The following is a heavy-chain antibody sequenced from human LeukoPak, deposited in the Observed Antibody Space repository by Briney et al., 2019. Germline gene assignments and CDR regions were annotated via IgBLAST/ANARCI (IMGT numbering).Heavy chain of an antibody. CDR3: AGSTGGSSGWSPFDY. J-gene: IGHJ4*02. D-gene: IGHD2-15*01. V-gene: IGHV1-69*05. CDR1: AGTFSSYA. CDR2: IIPIFGTA. Sequence: PGASVRVSCKASAGTFSSYAISWVRQAPGQGLEWMGGIIPIFGTANYAQKFQGRVTITTDESTSTAYMELSSLRSEDTAVYYCAGSTGGSSGWSPFDYWGQGTLVTVSS.